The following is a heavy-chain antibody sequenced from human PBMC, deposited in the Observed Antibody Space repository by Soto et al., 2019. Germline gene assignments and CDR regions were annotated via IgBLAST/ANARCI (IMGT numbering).Heavy chain of an antibody. D-gene: IGHD3-3*01. V-gene: IGHV4-30-4*01. CDR2: IYYSGST. Sequence: PSETLSLTCTVSGGSISSGDYYWSWIRQTPGKGLEWIGYIYYSGSTYYNQSLKSRVTISVDTSKNQFSLKLSSVTAADTAVYYCARAFSYYDFWSSSHQGWFDPWGQGTLVTVSS. J-gene: IGHJ5*02. CDR3: ARAFSYYDFWSSSHQGWFDP. CDR1: GGSISSGDYY.